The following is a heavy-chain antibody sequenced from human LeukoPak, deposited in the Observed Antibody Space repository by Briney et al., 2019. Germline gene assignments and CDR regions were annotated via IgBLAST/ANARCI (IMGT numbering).Heavy chain of an antibody. CDR3: ARDKIVGATKLDY. J-gene: IGHJ4*02. CDR2: IKEDGSEK. D-gene: IGHD1-26*01. CDR1: GFTFSSYW. Sequence: GGSLRLSCAASGFTFSSYWMSWVRQAPGKGLEWVANIKEDGSEKRYVDSVKGRFTISGDNAKNSLYLQMNSLRAEDTAVYYCARDKIVGATKLDYWGQGTLVTVSS. V-gene: IGHV3-7*01.